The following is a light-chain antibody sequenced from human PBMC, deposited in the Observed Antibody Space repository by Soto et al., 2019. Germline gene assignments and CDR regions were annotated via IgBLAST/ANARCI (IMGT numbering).Light chain of an antibody. J-gene: IGLJ1*01. CDR1: SSDVGSYNL. CDR2: EGS. V-gene: IGLV2-23*01. Sequence: QSALTQPASVSVSPGQSITISCTGTSSDVGSYNLVSWYQQHPGKAPKLMIYEGSKRPSGVSNRFSGSKSGNTASLTISGLQAEDEADYYCCSYAGSSTYVFGTGNKVTVL. CDR3: CSYAGSSTYV.